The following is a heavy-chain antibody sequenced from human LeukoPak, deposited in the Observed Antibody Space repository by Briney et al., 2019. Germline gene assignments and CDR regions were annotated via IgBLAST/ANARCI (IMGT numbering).Heavy chain of an antibody. D-gene: IGHD2-2*01. CDR2: IIPIVGTA. J-gene: IGHJ1*01. V-gene: IGHV1-69*13. CDR3: AREKVCSSTSCYAYFQH. CDR1: GGTVSSYA. Sequence: ASVKVSCKASGGTVSSYAISWVRQAPGQGLEWMGGIIPIVGTAKYAQRFQGRVTITADESTSTAYMELRSLRSEDTAVYYCAREKVCSSTSCYAYFQHWGQGTLVTVSS.